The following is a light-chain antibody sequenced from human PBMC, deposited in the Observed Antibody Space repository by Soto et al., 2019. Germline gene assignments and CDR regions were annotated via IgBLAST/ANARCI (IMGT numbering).Light chain of an antibody. V-gene: IGLV2-14*01. CDR2: EVS. CDR1: SSDVGGYKY. CDR3: ASYTSSSTSVI. J-gene: IGLJ2*01. Sequence: QSALTQPASVSRSPGQSITISCTGTSSDVGGYKYVSWYQQHPDKAPKLIIFEVSNRPSGISSRFSGSKSGNTASLTISGLQAEDEAHYSCASYTSSSTSVIFGRGTKLTVL.